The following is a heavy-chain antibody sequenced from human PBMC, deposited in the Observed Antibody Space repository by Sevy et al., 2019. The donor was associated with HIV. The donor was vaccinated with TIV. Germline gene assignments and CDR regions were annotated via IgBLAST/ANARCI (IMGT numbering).Heavy chain of an antibody. Sequence: ASVKVSCKASGYTFTSYGISWVRQAPGQGLEWMGWISAYNGNTNYAQKLQGRVTMTTDTFTSTAYMELRSLRSDDTAVYYCARDGYCSGGSCYPNYYYGMDVWGQGTTVTVSS. J-gene: IGHJ6*02. CDR1: GYTFTSYG. D-gene: IGHD2-15*01. CDR2: ISAYNGNT. CDR3: ARDGYCSGGSCYPNYYYGMDV. V-gene: IGHV1-18*01.